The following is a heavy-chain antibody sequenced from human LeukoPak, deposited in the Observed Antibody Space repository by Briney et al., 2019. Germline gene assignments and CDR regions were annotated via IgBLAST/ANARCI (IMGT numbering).Heavy chain of an antibody. J-gene: IGHJ6*02. V-gene: IGHV1-69*13. CDR2: IIPIFGTA. CDR1: GGTFSSYA. D-gene: IGHD2-21*01. CDR3: ARVTHIGGDYYYGMDV. Sequence: SVKVPCKASGGTFSSYAISWVRQAPGQGLEWMGGIIPIFGTANYAQKFQGRVTITADESTSTAYMELSSLRSEDTAVYYCARVTHIGGDYYYGMDVWGQGTTVTVSS.